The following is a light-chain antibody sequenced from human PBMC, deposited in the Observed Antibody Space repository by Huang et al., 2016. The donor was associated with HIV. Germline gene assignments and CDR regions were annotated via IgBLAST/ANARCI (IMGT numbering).Light chain of an antibody. Sequence: EIVLTQSPATLSLSPGDRATLSCRASQSVSSSLAWYQQKPGQAPSLLIYDASSRAAGIPARFSGSGSGTDFTLTISSLEPEDFAVYYCQQRSNWPPLTFGGGTKVEIK. CDR3: QQRSNWPPLT. J-gene: IGKJ4*01. CDR1: QSVSSS. CDR2: DAS. V-gene: IGKV3-11*01.